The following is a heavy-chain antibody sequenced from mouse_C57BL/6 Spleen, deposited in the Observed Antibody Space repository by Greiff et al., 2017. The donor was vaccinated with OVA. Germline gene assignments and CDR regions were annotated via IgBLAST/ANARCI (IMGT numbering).Heavy chain of an antibody. D-gene: IGHD1-1*01. V-gene: IGHV1-61*01. CDR2: IYPSDSET. CDR3: ARGGYYGSSLYWYFDV. Sequence: QVQLQQPGAELVRPGSSVKLSCKASGYTFTSYWTDWVKQRPGQGLAWIGNIYPSDSETHYNQKFKDKATLTVDKSSSTAYMQLSSLTSEDSAVYYCARGGYYGSSLYWYFDVWGTGTTVTVSS. J-gene: IGHJ1*03. CDR1: GYTFTSYW.